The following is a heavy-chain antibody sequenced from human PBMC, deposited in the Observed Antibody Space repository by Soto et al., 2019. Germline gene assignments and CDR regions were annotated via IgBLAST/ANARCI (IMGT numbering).Heavy chain of an antibody. V-gene: IGHV4-4*07. CDR2: IYTSGST. D-gene: IGHD3-3*01. Sequence: KTSETLSLTCTVSGGSISSYYWSWIRQPAGKGLEWIGRIYTSGSTNYNPSLKSRVTMSVDTSKNQFSLKLSSVTAADTAVYYCARDGEWLQEEVNWFDPWGQGTLVTVSS. J-gene: IGHJ5*02. CDR3: ARDGEWLQEEVNWFDP. CDR1: GGSISSYY.